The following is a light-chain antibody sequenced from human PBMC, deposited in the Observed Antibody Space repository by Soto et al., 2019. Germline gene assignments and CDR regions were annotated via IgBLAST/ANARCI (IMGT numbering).Light chain of an antibody. CDR1: SSDLDDYDN. J-gene: IGLJ2*01. Sequence: QSVLTQPPSASGSPGQSVTISCTGTSSDLDDYDNVSWYQQHPGKAPKLLIYEVSKRPSGVPDRFSGSKSANTASLTVSGLQAEDEADYYCSSYAVNNKVVFGGGTKLTVL. CDR3: SSYAVNNKVV. V-gene: IGLV2-8*01. CDR2: EVS.